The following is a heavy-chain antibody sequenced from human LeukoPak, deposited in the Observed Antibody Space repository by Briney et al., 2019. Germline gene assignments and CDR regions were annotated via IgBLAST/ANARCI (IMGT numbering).Heavy chain of an antibody. D-gene: IGHD6-19*01. J-gene: IGHJ4*02. V-gene: IGHV4-59*08. CDR3: ARGGLVSGWHKYYFDY. CDR1: GDSISSYY. CDR2: IYYSGST. Sequence: SETLSLTCTVSGDSISSYYWSWIRQPPGQGLEWIGYIYYSGSTNYNPSLKSRVTISVDTSKNQFSLKLSSVTAADTAVYYCARGGLVSGWHKYYFDYWGQGTLVTVSS.